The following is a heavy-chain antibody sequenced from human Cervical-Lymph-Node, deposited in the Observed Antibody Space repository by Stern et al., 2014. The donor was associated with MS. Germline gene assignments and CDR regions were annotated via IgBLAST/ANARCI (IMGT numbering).Heavy chain of an antibody. CDR3: ARARRGFHH. V-gene: IGHV3-21*06. Sequence: VQLVQSGGGLVKPGRSLRLSCEVSGFTFSNYTMNWVRQAPGKGLEWVSSISSTSKYIYYANSVKGRFTISRDNAKNSLYLQMNSLRAEDTAIYYCARARRGFHHWGQGTLVTVSS. CDR2: ISSTSKYI. J-gene: IGHJ4*02. CDR1: GFTFSNYT.